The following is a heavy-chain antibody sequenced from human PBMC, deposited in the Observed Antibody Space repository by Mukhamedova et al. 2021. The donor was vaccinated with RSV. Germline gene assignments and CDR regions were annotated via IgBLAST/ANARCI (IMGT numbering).Heavy chain of an antibody. V-gene: IGHV3-11*06. CDR2: LSFRDNYA. Sequence: GPGKGLEWLSYLSFRDNYANYADSVKGRFTISRDNAKNSLYLQMSSLRAEDTAVYYCAREGRDYGFDYWGQGTLVTVSS. CDR3: AREGRDYGFDY. J-gene: IGHJ4*02. D-gene: IGHD4-17*01.